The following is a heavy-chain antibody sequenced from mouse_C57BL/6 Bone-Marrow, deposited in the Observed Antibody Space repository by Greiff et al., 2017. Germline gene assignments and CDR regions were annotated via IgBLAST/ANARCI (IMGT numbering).Heavy chain of an antibody. J-gene: IGHJ2*01. CDR1: GYTFTSYW. D-gene: IGHD1-1*01. CDR3: ARRVYYYGSRWDYFDY. Sequence: QVQLQQPGTELVKPGASVKLSCKASGYTFTSYWMHWVKQRPGQGLEWIGNINPSNGGTNYNEKFKSKATLTVDKSSSTAYMQLSSLTSEDSAVYYCARRVYYYGSRWDYFDYWGQGTTLTVSS. V-gene: IGHV1-53*01. CDR2: INPSNGGT.